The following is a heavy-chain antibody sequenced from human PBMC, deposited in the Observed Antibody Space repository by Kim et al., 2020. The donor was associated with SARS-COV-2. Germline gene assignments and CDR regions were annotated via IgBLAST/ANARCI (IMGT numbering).Heavy chain of an antibody. CDR1: GYTLTDLS. J-gene: IGHJ5*02. CDR2: FDPEDGET. CDR3: ASTTIFGGPNWFDP. Sequence: ASVKVSCKVSGYTLTDLSMNWVRQAPGQGLEWMGGFDPEDGETIYAQKFQGRVTMTGDTSTDTAYMELSSLRSEDTAVYYCASTTIFGGPNWFDPWGQGTLVTVSS. D-gene: IGHD3-3*01. V-gene: IGHV1-24*01.